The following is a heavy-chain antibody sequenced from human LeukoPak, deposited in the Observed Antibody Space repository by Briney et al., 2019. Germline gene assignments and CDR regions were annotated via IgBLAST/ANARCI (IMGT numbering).Heavy chain of an antibody. Sequence: GSLKLPCTASGFTFRNFAMTWVRQAPGKGLGWVSAISGGGGSTYYADSVKGRFTISRDDSKNTLYVQMNSLRAEDTAVYYCAKGLGSGWYLFEYWGQGTLVTVSS. V-gene: IGHV3-23*01. D-gene: IGHD6-19*01. J-gene: IGHJ4*02. CDR1: GFTFRNFA. CDR2: ISGGGGST. CDR3: AKGLGSGWYLFEY.